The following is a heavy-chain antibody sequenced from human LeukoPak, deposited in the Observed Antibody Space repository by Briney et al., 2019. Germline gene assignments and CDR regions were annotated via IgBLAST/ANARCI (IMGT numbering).Heavy chain of an antibody. D-gene: IGHD3-22*01. V-gene: IGHV1-69*05. CDR2: IIPIFGTA. CDR1: GGTFSSYA. J-gene: IGHJ6*03. Sequence: SVKVSCKASGGTFSSYAISWVRQAPGQGLGWMGRIIPIFGTADYAQKFQGRVTITTDESTSTAYMELSSLRSEDTAVYYCARSLVTYCYDSSGYEGHYYYYYYMDVWGKGTTVTVSS. CDR3: ARSLVTYCYDSSGYEGHYYYYYYMDV.